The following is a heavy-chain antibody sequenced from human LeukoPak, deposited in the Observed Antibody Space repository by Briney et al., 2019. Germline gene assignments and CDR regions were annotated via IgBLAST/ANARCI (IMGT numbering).Heavy chain of an antibody. D-gene: IGHD4-23*01. CDR3: ARGAHKRDDYGGFFDY. Sequence: GGSLRLSCAASGFTFDDYGMSWVRQAPGKGLEWVSGINWNGGSTGYADSVKGRFTISRDNAKNSLYLQMNSLRAEDTALYHCARGAHKRDDYGGFFDYWGQGTLVTVSS. CDR2: INWNGGST. V-gene: IGHV3-20*01. J-gene: IGHJ4*02. CDR1: GFTFDDYG.